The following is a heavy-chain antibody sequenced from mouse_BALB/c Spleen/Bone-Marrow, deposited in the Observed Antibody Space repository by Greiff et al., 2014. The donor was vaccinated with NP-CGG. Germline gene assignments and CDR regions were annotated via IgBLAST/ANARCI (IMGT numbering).Heavy chain of an antibody. Sequence: VQLQQSGGGLVQPGGSRKLSCAASGFTFSDYAMAWVRQAPGKGPEWVAFISNLAFSIYYADTVTGRFTISRENAKNTLYLEMTSLRSEDTAMYYCARVWDYWYFDVWGAGTTVTVSS. CDR2: ISNLAFSI. CDR3: ARVWDYWYFDV. D-gene: IGHD4-1*01. CDR1: GFTFSDYA. J-gene: IGHJ1*01. V-gene: IGHV5-15*02.